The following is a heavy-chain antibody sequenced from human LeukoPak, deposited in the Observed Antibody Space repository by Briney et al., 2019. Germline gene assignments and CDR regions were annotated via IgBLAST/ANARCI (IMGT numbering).Heavy chain of an antibody. D-gene: IGHD2-15*01. Sequence: GESLKISCKASGYTFTSYDINWVRQATGQGLEWMGWMNPNSGNTGYAQKFQGRVTMTRNTSISTAYMELSSLRSEDTAVYYCARGLHCSGGSCYWNAFDIWGQGTMVTVSS. CDR1: GYTFTSYD. V-gene: IGHV1-8*02. CDR3: ARGLHCSGGSCYWNAFDI. J-gene: IGHJ3*02. CDR2: MNPNSGNT.